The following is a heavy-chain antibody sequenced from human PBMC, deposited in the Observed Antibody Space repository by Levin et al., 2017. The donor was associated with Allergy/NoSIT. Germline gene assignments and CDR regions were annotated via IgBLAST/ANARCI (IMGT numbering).Heavy chain of an antibody. V-gene: IGHV3-30*03. Sequence: PGGSLRLSCAASGFSFSSYGMHWVRQAPGKGLEWVALISDDGSKKYYTDSVRGRFTISRDNSKNTLYLQMNGLRAEDTAAYYCARDLISGYTESPLGYWGQGTLVTVSS. CDR2: ISDDGSKK. CDR3: ARDLISGYTESPLGY. D-gene: IGHD3-9*01. CDR1: GFSFSSYG. J-gene: IGHJ4*02.